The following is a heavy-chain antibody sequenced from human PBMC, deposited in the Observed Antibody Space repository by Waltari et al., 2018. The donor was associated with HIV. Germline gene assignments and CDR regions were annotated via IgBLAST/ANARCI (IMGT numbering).Heavy chain of an antibody. V-gene: IGHV1-2*06. CDR3: ASIGVVAATYYYYGMDV. J-gene: IGHJ6*02. CDR1: GYTFTGYY. D-gene: IGHD2-15*01. CDR2: INPNSGGT. Sequence: QVQLVQSGAEVKKPGASVKVSCKASGYTFTGYYMHWVRQAPGQGLEWMGRINPNSGGTNYAQKFQGRVTMTRDTSISTAYMELSRLRSDDTAVYYCASIGVVAATYYYYGMDVWGQGTTVTVSS.